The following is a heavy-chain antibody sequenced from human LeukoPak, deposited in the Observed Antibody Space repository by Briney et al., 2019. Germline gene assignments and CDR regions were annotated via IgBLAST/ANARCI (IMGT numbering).Heavy chain of an antibody. V-gene: IGHV3-30*18. CDR1: GFTFSSYG. CDR2: ISYDGSNK. J-gene: IGHJ6*02. D-gene: IGHD3-10*01. Sequence: PGGSLRLSCAASGFTFSSYGMHWVRQAPGKGLEWVAVISYDGSNKYYADSVKGRFTISRDNSKNTLYLQMNSLRAEDTAVYYCAKDGLRWFGVPNGMDVWGQGTTVTVSS. CDR3: AKDGLRWFGVPNGMDV.